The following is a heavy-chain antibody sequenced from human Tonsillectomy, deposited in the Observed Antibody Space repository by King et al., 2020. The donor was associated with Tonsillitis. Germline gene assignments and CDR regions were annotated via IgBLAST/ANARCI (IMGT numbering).Heavy chain of an antibody. D-gene: IGHD2-2*01. CDR1: GFTFNSYD. CDR3: AKPQGCCSSISCYGMDV. Sequence: VQLVESGGGVVQAGRSLRLSCAASGFTFNSYDMHWVRQAPGKGLEWVALISYDGSSKYYADPVKGRFTISRDNSQNTLYLQMNSLRADDTAVHYCAKPQGCCSSISCYGMDVWGQGTTVTVSS. J-gene: IGHJ6*02. CDR2: ISYDGSSK. V-gene: IGHV3-30*18.